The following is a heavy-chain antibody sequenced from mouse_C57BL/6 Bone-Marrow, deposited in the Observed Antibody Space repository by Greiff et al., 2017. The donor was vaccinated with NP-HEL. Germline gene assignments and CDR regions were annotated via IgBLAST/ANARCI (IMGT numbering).Heavy chain of an antibody. V-gene: IGHV1-81*01. Sequence: QVQLKESGAELARPGASVKLSCKASGYTFTSYGISWVKQRTGQGLEWIGEIYPRSGNTYYNEKFKGKATLTADKSSSTAYMELRSLTSEDSAVYFCARSFTTVVADYFDYWGQGTTLTVSS. D-gene: IGHD1-1*01. CDR3: ARSFTTVVADYFDY. J-gene: IGHJ2*01. CDR2: IYPRSGNT. CDR1: GYTFTSYG.